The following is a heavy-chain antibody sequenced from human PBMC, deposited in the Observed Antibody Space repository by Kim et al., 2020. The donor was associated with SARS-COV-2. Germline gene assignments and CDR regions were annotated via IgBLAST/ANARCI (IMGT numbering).Heavy chain of an antibody. Sequence: GGSLRLSCAASGFTFSSYAMIWVRQAPGKGLEWVSVISGSASDTSYADSVKGRFTISRDNSKNTLYLQMNSLRAEDTAVYYCAKGTGGSRYSASDYWGQGTLVTVSS. D-gene: IGHD2-15*01. CDR2: ISGSASDT. J-gene: IGHJ4*02. V-gene: IGHV3-23*01. CDR3: AKGTGGSRYSASDY. CDR1: GFTFSSYA.